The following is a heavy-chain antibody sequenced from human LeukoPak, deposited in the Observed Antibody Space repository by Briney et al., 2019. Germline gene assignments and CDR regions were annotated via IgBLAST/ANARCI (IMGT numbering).Heavy chain of an antibody. J-gene: IGHJ3*02. CDR2: ISAYSGGT. Sequence: ASVKVSCKASGYTFTSYGISWVRQAPGQGLEWMGWISAYSGGTNYAQKFQGWVTMTRDTSISTAYMELSRLRSDDTAVYYCAREDGDYDAFDIWGQGTMVTVSS. CDR3: AREDGDYDAFDI. V-gene: IGHV1-2*04. D-gene: IGHD4-17*01. CDR1: GYTFTSYG.